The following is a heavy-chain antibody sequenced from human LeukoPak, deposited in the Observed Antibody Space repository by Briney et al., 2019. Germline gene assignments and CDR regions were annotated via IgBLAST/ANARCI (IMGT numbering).Heavy chain of an antibody. J-gene: IGHJ4*02. Sequence: PSETLSLTCGVYGGSFSAYYWSWIRQPPGKGLEWIGESNHSGSTTYNPSLKSRVTISVDTPKNQFSLKLSSVTAADTAVYYCARGRSLHCFDYWGQGTLVTVSS. V-gene: IGHV4-34*01. CDR3: ARGRSLHCFDY. CDR1: GGSFSAYY. CDR2: SNHSGST.